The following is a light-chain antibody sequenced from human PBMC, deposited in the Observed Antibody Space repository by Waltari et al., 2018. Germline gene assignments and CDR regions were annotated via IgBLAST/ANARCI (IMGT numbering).Light chain of an antibody. CDR2: DTS. CDR3: LLSYNGDRRV. Sequence: QAVVTQEPSLTVSPGGTVTLTCGSSTGAVTNTHWPYWFQRKPGQAPRTLIYDTSNKHSWTPARFSGSLLGGKAALTLSGAQPEDEAEYYCLLSYNGDRRVFGGGTKLTVL. V-gene: IGLV7-46*01. J-gene: IGLJ3*02. CDR1: TGAVTNTHW.